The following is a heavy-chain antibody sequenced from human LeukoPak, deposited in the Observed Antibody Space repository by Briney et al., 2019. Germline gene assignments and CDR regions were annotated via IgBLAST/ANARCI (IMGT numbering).Heavy chain of an antibody. D-gene: IGHD3-10*01. Sequence: SETLSLTCSVSGGSMSSSSYYWAWIRQTPGKGLEWIGSIFSSGTTYYNPSLKSRVTISVDTSKNEFSLKLNSVTAADTAVYYCASHGGSGSYPPVRNDPWGQGTLVTVSS. J-gene: IGHJ5*02. CDR3: ASHGGSGSYPPVRNDP. CDR2: IFSSGTT. CDR1: GGSMSSSSYY. V-gene: IGHV4-39*01.